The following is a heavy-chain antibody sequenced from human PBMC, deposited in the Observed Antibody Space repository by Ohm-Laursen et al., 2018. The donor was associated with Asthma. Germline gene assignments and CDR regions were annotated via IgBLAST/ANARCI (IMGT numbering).Heavy chain of an antibody. J-gene: IGHJ6*02. CDR3: ATWTGNYPLDV. Sequence: GSLRLSCSASGITVSVNYMSWVRQAPGKGLEWVPVIYNGGSTYHADSVRGRFTISRDNSKNTLYLQMNSLRADDTAVYYCATWTGNYPLDVWGQGTKVTVSS. V-gene: IGHV3-53*01. D-gene: IGHD3/OR15-3a*01. CDR1: GITVSVNY. CDR2: IYNGGST.